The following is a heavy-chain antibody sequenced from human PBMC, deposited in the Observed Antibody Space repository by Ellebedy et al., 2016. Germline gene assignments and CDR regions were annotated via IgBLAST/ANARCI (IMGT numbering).Heavy chain of an antibody. Sequence: GSLRLXXAVYGGSFSGYYWSWIRQPPGKGLEWIGEINHSGSTNYNPSLKSRVTISVDTSKNQFSLKLSSVTAADTAVYYCARDLGISSSSWYDWFDPWGQGTLVTVSS. CDR1: GGSFSGYY. D-gene: IGHD6-13*01. V-gene: IGHV4-34*01. CDR2: INHSGST. J-gene: IGHJ5*02. CDR3: ARDLGISSSSWYDWFDP.